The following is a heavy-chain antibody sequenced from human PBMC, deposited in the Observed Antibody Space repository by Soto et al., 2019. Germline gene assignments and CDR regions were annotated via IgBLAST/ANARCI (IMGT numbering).Heavy chain of an antibody. CDR3: ARLPVRSLWTGYAFDY. CDR1: GYTFTSYG. J-gene: IGHJ4*02. CDR2: ISAYNGNT. D-gene: IGHD3-3*01. V-gene: IGHV1-18*04. Sequence: ASVKVSCKASGYTFTSYGFSWVRQAPGQGLEWMGRISAYNGNTNYAQNLQDRLILTIDTSKSIAYLQLDNLKTEDTAVYYCARLPVRSLWTGYAFDYWGQGTLVTVSS.